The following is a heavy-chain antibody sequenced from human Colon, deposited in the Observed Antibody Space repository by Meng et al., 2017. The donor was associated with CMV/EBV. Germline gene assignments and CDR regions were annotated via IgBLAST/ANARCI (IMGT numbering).Heavy chain of an antibody. CDR1: GFTFSTYW. V-gene: IGHV3-7*01. CDR2: IKTDGSEK. D-gene: IGHD3-3*01. Sequence: GESLKISCAASGFTFSTYWLSWVRQAPGKGLEWVANIKTDGSEKYYVDSVKGRFTISRDNAKSSLSLEMNNLRAEDTAMYYCARGRLGVPGVLQAPEYWGQGTLVTVSS. J-gene: IGHJ4*02. CDR3: ARGRLGVPGVLQAPEY.